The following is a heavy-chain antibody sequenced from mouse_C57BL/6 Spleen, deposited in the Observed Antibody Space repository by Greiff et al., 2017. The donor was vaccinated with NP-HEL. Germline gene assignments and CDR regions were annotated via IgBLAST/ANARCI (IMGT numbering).Heavy chain of an antibody. CDR1: GFTFSNYW. D-gene: IGHD2-3*01. Sequence: EVKVEESGGGLVQPGGSMKLSCVASGFTFSNYWMNWVRQSPEKGLEWVAQIRLKSDNYATHYAESVKGRFTISRDDSKSSVYLQMNNLRAEDTGIYYCTASDGYSPWFAYWGQGTLVTVSA. CDR2: IRLKSDNYAT. CDR3: TASDGYSPWFAY. V-gene: IGHV6-3*01. J-gene: IGHJ3*01.